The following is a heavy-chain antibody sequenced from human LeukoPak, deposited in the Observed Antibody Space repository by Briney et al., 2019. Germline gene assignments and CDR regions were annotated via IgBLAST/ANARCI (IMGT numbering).Heavy chain of an antibody. Sequence: GGSLRLSCAASGFTFDDYAMHWVRQAPGKGLEWVSGISWNSGSIGYADSVKGRFTISRDNAKNSLYLQMNSLRAEDTAVYYCARDRYYGSGSYYNVFDYWGQGTLVTASS. CDR1: GFTFDDYA. D-gene: IGHD3-10*01. V-gene: IGHV3-9*01. J-gene: IGHJ4*02. CDR2: ISWNSGSI. CDR3: ARDRYYGSGSYYNVFDY.